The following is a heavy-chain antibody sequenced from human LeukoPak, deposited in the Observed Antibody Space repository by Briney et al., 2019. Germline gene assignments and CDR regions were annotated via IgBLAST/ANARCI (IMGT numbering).Heavy chain of an antibody. Sequence: GGSLRLSCAASGFTFSSYAMSWVRQAPGKGLEWVANIKQDGSEKYYVDSVKGRFTISRDNAKNSLYLQMDSLRAEDTAVYYCARRGQPGGDSSFDYWGQGTLVTVSS. J-gene: IGHJ4*02. D-gene: IGHD3-22*01. CDR2: IKQDGSEK. V-gene: IGHV3-7*01. CDR3: ARRGQPGGDSSFDY. CDR1: GFTFSSYA.